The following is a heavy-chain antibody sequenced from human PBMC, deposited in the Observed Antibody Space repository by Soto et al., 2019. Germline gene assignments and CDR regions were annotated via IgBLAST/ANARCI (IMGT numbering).Heavy chain of an antibody. J-gene: IGHJ4*02. CDR1: VGTFSSNA. D-gene: IGHD2-2*01. V-gene: IGHV1-69*01. CDR3: ARDAPSTPSVY. CDR2: VIPTFGTA. Sequence: QVQLVQSGAEVKKPGSSVRVSCKASVGTFSSNAISWVRQAPGQGLEWMGAVIPTFGTANYAQNFQGRGTITADESTRTAYMELSSLRFEDTAVYYCARDAPSTPSVYWGQGTLVTVSS.